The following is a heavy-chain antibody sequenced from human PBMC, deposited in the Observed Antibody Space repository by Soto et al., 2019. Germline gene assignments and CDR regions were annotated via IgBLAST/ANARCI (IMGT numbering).Heavy chain of an antibody. J-gene: IGHJ4*02. Sequence: EVQLVESGGGLVQPGGSLRRSCAASGFSLSDYWMHWVRQAPGEGLVWLSRITRDGSSTNYADSVKGRFTISRDNAKNPLYLQVNSLRGEDTAVYYCARGANGYYYFDYWGQGTLVTVSS. D-gene: IGHD5-18*01. CDR3: ARGANGYYYFDY. CDR2: ITRDGSST. CDR1: GFSLSDYW. V-gene: IGHV3-74*01.